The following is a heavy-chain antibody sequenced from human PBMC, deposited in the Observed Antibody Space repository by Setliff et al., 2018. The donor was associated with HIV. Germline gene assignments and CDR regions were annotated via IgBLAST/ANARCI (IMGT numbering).Heavy chain of an antibody. CDR2: IKQDGSEK. D-gene: IGHD4-17*01. J-gene: IGHJ4*02. CDR3: AREPSTVTTDYFDY. Sequence: GSLRLSCAASGFTFSSYWMSWVRQAPGKGLEWVANIKQDGSEKYYVDSVKGRFTISRDNAKNSLYLQMNSLRAEDTAVYYCAREPSTVTTDYFDYWGQGTQVTVSS. CDR1: GFTFSSYW. V-gene: IGHV3-7*01.